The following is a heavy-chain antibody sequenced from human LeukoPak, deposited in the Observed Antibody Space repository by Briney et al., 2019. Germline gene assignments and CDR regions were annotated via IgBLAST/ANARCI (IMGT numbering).Heavy chain of an antibody. V-gene: IGHV3-7*01. CDR2: IKSDGSEE. Sequence: GGALRLSCATSGFIFSSYWMCWVRQAPGKGLEWVANIKSDGSEEYYGDSVKGRFTISRDNAKNSLYLQMNSLRVEDTAVYYCARGDLWLGHWGQGSLVTVSS. D-gene: IGHD3-10*01. CDR1: GFIFSSYW. CDR3: ARGDLWLGH. J-gene: IGHJ4*02.